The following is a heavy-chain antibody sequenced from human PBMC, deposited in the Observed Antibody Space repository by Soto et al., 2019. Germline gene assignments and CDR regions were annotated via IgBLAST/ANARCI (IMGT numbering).Heavy chain of an antibody. D-gene: IGHD1-26*01. J-gene: IGHJ4*02. V-gene: IGHV1-2*02. CDR1: GYTFTGYF. CDR3: AKGWELVMGANY. CDR2: INPNSGGT. Sequence: QVQLVQSGAEVKKPGASVKVSCKASGYTFTGYFVHWVRRAPGQGLEWMGWINPNSGGTNFAQKFQGRVTMTRDTSISTAYLELSSLKSDDTAVYFCAKGWELVMGANYWGQGTLVTVSS.